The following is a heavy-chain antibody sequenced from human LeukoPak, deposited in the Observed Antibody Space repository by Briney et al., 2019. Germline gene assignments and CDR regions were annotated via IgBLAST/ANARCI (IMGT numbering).Heavy chain of an antibody. J-gene: IGHJ6*03. D-gene: IGHD6-19*01. V-gene: IGHV4-39*01. CDR1: GGSISSSSYY. CDR2: IYYSGST. CDR3: ARHRQWLAHYYYYMDV. Sequence: SETLSLTCTVSGGSISSSSYYWGWIRQPPGKGLEWIGSIYYSGSTYYNPSLKSRVTISVDTSKNQFSLKLSSVTAADTAVYYCARHRQWLAHYYYYMDVWGKGTTVTVSS.